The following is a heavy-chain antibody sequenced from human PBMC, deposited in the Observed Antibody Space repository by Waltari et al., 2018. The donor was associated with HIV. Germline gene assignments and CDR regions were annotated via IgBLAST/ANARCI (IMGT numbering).Heavy chain of an antibody. CDR2: MNPDNGDA. CDR1: GDSLIDFD. CDR3: TKGRRGALFGDE. D-gene: IGHD3-3*01. Sequence: QVQLVQGGAEIKKRRDPVRNTCKAFGDSLIDFDINWVRRPPGRGLEWVGWMNPDNGDAGYGHKFKGRFSLTRDTSTDTAYMDVDNLKSEDTAIYYCTKGRRGALFGDEWGQGTLVTVSS. V-gene: IGHV1-8*02. J-gene: IGHJ4*02.